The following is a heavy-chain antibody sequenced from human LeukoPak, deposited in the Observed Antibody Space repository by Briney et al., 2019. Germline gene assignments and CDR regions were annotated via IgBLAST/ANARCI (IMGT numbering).Heavy chain of an antibody. CDR2: ISGSGGST. V-gene: IGHV3-23*01. Sequence: AGGSLRLSCAASGFTFSSYGVSWVRQAPGKGLERVSAISGSGGSTYYADSVKGRFTISRDNSKNTLYLQMNSLRAEDTAVYYCAAALRYFDWLSSFDYWGQGTLVTVSS. J-gene: IGHJ4*02. CDR3: AAALRYFDWLSSFDY. CDR1: GFTFSSYG. D-gene: IGHD3-9*01.